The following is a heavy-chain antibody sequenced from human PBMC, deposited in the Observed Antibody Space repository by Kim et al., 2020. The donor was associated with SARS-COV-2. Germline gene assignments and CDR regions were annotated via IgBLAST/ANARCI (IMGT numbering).Heavy chain of an antibody. D-gene: IGHD5-12*01. V-gene: IGHV1-2*02. J-gene: IGHJ5*02. Sequence: TYAQKFQGRVTMTRDTSSSAAYMELSRLRSDDTAVYYCARAFYSGYELGPWGQGTLVTVSS. CDR3: ARAFYSGYELGP.